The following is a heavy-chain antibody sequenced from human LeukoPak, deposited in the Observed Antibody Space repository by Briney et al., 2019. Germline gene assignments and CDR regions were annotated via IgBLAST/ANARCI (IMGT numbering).Heavy chain of an antibody. CDR3: AREKQGFDP. Sequence: SETLSLTCTVSGYSISSGYYWGWIRQPPGKGLEWIGSIYHSGGTFYNPSLKSRVTISVDTAKNQFSLKLSSVTAADTAVYYCAREKQGFDPWGQGTLVTVSS. CDR2: IYHSGGT. V-gene: IGHV4-38-2*02. J-gene: IGHJ5*02. CDR1: GYSISSGYY.